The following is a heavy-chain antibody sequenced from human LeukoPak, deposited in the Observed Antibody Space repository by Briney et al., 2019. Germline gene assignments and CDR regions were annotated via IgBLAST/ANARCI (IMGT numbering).Heavy chain of an antibody. CDR1: GFTFSSYS. V-gene: IGHV3-23*01. D-gene: IGHD3-10*01. J-gene: IGHJ5*02. Sequence: PGGSLRLSCAASGFTFSSYSMNWVRQAPGKGLEWVSAISGSGGSTYYADSVKGRFTIPRDNSKNTLYLQMNSLRAEDTAVYYCAKGSNYYGPPLWFDPWGQGTLVTVSS. CDR3: AKGSNYYGPPLWFDP. CDR2: ISGSGGST.